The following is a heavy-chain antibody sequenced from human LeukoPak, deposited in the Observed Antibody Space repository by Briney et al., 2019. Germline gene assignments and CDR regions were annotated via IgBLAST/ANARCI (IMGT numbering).Heavy chain of an antibody. D-gene: IGHD5-18*01. CDR3: ASDVDTAMVRDY. CDR1: GVSISSSSYC. J-gene: IGHJ4*02. V-gene: IGHV4-39*01. Sequence: PSETLSLTCTVSGVSISSSSYCWGWLRQPPGKGLEWIGSIYYSGSTYYNPSLKSRVTISVDTSKNQFSLKLSSVAAADTAVYYCASDVDTAMVRDYWGQGTLVTVSS. CDR2: IYYSGST.